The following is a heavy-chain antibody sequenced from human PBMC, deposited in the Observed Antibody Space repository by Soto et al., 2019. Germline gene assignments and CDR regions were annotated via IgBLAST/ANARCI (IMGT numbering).Heavy chain of an antibody. Sequence: EVQLVESGGGLVQPGGSLRLSCAASGFTFSSYWMHWVRQAPGKGLEWVSRMNMDGNRISYVDSVKGRCTISRDNAKNSFNREMNSARDEDTAVYYCGRGDGNGKAGHGYLGRHWGQGSLVTVSS. D-gene: IGHD5-18*01. V-gene: IGHV3-74*01. CDR3: GRGDGNGKAGHGYLGRH. CDR1: GFTFSSYW. CDR2: MNMDGNRI. J-gene: IGHJ4*02.